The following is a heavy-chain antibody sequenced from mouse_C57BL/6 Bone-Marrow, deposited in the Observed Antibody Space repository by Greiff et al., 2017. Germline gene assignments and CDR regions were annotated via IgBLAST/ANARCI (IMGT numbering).Heavy chain of an antibody. CDR3: ARPSYYGSSYGFAY. CDR2: IDPSDSYT. D-gene: IGHD1-1*01. Sequence: QVQLKQPGAELVRPGTSVKLSCKASGYTFTSYWMHWVKQRPGQGLEWIGVIDPSDSYTNYNQKFKGKATLTVDTSSSTAYMQLSSLTSEDSAVYYCARPSYYGSSYGFAYWGQGTLVTVSA. J-gene: IGHJ3*01. CDR1: GYTFTSYW. V-gene: IGHV1-59*01.